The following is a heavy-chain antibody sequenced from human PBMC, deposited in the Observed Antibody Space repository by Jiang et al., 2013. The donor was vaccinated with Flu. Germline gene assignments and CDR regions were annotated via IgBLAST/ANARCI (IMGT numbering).Heavy chain of an antibody. J-gene: IGHJ5*02. D-gene: IGHD6-13*01. CDR2: INAGNGNT. CDR1: GYTFTSYA. CDR3: ARRVGEGIAAAGILTTNWFDP. V-gene: IGHV1-3*01. Sequence: GAEVKKPGASVKVSCKASGYTFTSYAMHWVRQAPGQRLEWMGWINAGNGNTKYSQKFQGRVTITRDTSANTAYMELSSLRSEDTAVYYCARRVGEGIAAAGILTTNWFDPWGQGTLVTVSS.